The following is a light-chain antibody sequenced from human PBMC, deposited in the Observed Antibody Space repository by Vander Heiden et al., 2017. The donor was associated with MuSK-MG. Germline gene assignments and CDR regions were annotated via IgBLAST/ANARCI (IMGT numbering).Light chain of an antibody. CDR2: EVS. CDR3: SSYAGSNNHVV. Sequence: QSALTQPPFASGSPGQSVSISCPGTSSDVGGYNYVSWYQQHPGKAPKLMIYEVSKRPSGVPDRFSGSKSGNTASLTVSGLQAEDEADYYCSSYAGSNNHVVFGGGTKLTVL. J-gene: IGLJ2*01. CDR1: SSDVGGYNY. V-gene: IGLV2-8*01.